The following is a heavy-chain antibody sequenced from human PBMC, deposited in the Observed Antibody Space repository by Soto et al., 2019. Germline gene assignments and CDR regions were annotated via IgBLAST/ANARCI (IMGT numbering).Heavy chain of an antibody. CDR3: ARVPTP. Sequence: QLQLQESGSGLVKPSQTLSLTCAVSGGSISSGGYSWSWIRQPPGKGLEWIGYIYHSGSTYYNPSPKTRVTISVDRSKSQSSLTLSSGTAADTAVYYCARVPTPWGQGTLVTVSS. J-gene: IGHJ5*02. D-gene: IGHD2-2*01. CDR2: IYHSGST. V-gene: IGHV4-30-2*01. CDR1: GGSISSGGYS.